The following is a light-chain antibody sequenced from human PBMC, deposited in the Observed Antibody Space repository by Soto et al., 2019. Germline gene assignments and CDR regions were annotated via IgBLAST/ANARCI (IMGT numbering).Light chain of an antibody. CDR1: NSDVGDYKY. V-gene: IGLV2-14*01. J-gene: IGLJ2*01. Sequence: QSVLTQPASVSGSPGQSITISCTGTNSDVGDYKYVSWYQQHPGKAPKLMIFAVSNRPSGVSNRFSGSKSGNTASLTISGLQAEDEADYYCSSYAGSSTVVFGGGTKVTVL. CDR2: AVS. CDR3: SSYAGSSTVV.